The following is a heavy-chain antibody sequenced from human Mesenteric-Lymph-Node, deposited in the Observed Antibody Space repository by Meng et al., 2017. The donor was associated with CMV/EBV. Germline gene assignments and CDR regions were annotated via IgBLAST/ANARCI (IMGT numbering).Heavy chain of an antibody. V-gene: IGHV1-2*02. Sequence: ASVKVSCKTSGYTFTDYYLHWVRQAPGQGLEWMGWIIPHSGDTSYAQKFQGRVILTGDTSINTAYMELSSLTSDDTAVYYCARVEISFDYWGQGTLVTVSS. J-gene: IGHJ4*02. CDR1: GYTFTDYY. D-gene: IGHD5-24*01. CDR3: ARVEISFDY. CDR2: IIPHSGDT.